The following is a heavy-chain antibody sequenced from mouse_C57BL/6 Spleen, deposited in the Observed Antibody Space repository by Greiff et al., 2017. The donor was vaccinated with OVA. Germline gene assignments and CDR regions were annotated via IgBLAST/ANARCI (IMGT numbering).Heavy chain of an antibody. CDR2: INPGSGGT. CDR1: GYAFTNYL. D-gene: IGHD3-3*01. Sequence: VQLQQSGAELVRPGTSVKVSCKASGYAFTNYLIEWVKQRPGQGLEWIGVINPGSGGTNYNEKFKGKATLTADKSSSTAYMQLSSLTSEDSAVYFCSWGGDSDGGYWYFDGWGKGTTVTVSS. V-gene: IGHV1-54*01. J-gene: IGHJ1*03. CDR3: SWGGDSDGGYWYFDG.